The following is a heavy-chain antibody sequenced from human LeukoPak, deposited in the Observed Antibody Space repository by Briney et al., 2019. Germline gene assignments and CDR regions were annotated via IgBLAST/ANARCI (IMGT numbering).Heavy chain of an antibody. V-gene: IGHV1-69*06. Sequence: ASVTVSFKASGGTFTIYAISWVRQAPGQGLEWMGGIIPIFGTANYAQKFQGRVTITADKSTSTAYMELSSLRSEDTAVYYCARDDYGDDGSWGQGTLVTVSS. J-gene: IGHJ5*02. CDR1: GGTFTIYA. CDR3: ARDDYGDDGS. CDR2: IIPIFGTA. D-gene: IGHD4-17*01.